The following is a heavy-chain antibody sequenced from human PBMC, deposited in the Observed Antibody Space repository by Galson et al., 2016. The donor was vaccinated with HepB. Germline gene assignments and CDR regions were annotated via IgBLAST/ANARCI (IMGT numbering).Heavy chain of an antibody. CDR1: GYTFTSHA. V-gene: IGHV1-3*01. J-gene: IGHJ4*02. CDR3: ARVYYYASGSYRFYFDY. Sequence: SVKVSCKASGYTFTSHALHWVRQAPGQRLEWMGWINGDNGNTKYSQTFQGRVTITRDTSASTAYMELSSLRSEDTAVYYCARVYYYASGSYRFYFDYWGQGTLVTVSS. D-gene: IGHD3-10*01. CDR2: INGDNGNT.